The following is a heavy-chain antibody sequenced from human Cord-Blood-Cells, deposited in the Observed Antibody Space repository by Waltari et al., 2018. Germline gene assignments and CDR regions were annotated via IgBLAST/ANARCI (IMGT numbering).Heavy chain of an antibody. D-gene: IGHD3-10*01. V-gene: IGHV4-39*01. Sequence: QLQLQESGPGLVKPSETLSLTCTVSGGSISSSSYYWGWIRQPPGKGLEWIGSIYYSGSTYYNPAPKSRVTIAVDTSKNQFSLKLGSVTAADTAVYYCARYGSGSSYYYYYGMDVWGQGTTVTVSS. CDR1: GGSISSSSYY. CDR2: IYYSGST. J-gene: IGHJ6*02. CDR3: ARYGSGSSYYYYYGMDV.